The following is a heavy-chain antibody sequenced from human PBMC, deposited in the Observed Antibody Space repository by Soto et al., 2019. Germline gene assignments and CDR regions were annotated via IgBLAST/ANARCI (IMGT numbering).Heavy chain of an antibody. D-gene: IGHD3-3*01. CDR2: IYYSGST. V-gene: IGHV4-31*03. J-gene: IGHJ5*02. CDR3: ARGHRSLYYDFWSGYYTSWFDP. CDR1: GGSISSGGYY. Sequence: TLSLTCTVSGGSISSGGYYWSWIRQHPGKGLEWIGYIYYSGSTYYNPSLKSRVTISVDTSKNQFSLKLSSVTAADTAVYYCARGHRSLYYDFWSGYYTSWFDPWGQGTLVTVSS.